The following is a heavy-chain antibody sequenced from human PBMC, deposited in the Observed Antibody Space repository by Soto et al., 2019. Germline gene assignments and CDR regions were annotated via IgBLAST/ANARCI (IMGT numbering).Heavy chain of an antibody. D-gene: IGHD5-12*01. J-gene: IGHJ4*02. CDR3: VPRGYDY. CDR2: FDPEDGET. Sequence: ASVKVSCKVSGYTFTELSMHWERQAHGKGLEWMGGFDPEDGETIYAQKLQGRVTMNEDTSTDTACMELSSLRSENTAVYYCVPRGYDYWGQGTLVTVSS. CDR1: GYTFTELS. V-gene: IGHV1-24*01.